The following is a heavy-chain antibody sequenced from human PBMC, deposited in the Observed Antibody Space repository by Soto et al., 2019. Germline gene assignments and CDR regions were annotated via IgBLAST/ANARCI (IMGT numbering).Heavy chain of an antibody. CDR1: GFTFSSSE. Sequence: RRLSCTASGFTFSSSEMNWVRQAPGKGLEWVSYISSSGSTVYYADSVKGRFAISRDNAKNSLFLQMNSLRAEDTAVYYCARERRYSGYDLVFDYWG. CDR3: ARERRYSGYDLVFDY. CDR2: ISSSGSTV. D-gene: IGHD5-12*01. V-gene: IGHV3-48*03. J-gene: IGHJ4*01.